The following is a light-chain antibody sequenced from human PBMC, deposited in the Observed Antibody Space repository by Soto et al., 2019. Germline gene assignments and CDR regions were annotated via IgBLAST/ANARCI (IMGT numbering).Light chain of an antibody. CDR2: GAS. CDR1: QSVSSSY. J-gene: IGKJ1*01. Sequence: EIVLTQSPATLSLSPGERATLSCRASQSVSSSYLAWYQQKPGQDPRLRIYGASSRATGIPDRFSGTSSGTDFTLTISSLEPEDLSVYYCQQYGSSRWTFGQGTKVDI. CDR3: QQYGSSRWT. V-gene: IGKV3-20*01.